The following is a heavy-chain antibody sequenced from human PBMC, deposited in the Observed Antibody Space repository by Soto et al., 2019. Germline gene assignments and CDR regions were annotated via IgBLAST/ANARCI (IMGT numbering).Heavy chain of an antibody. CDR3: ARDSPNDYYDSSGSFDI. CDR2: ISSSSSTI. Sequence: PWGSLRISCASSVFTFSIYSMNWVRQAPGKGLEWVSYISSSSSTIYYADSVKGRFTISRDNAKNSLYLQMNSLRDEDTAVYYCARDSPNDYYDSSGSFDIWGQGTMVTVSS. CDR1: VFTFSIYS. J-gene: IGHJ3*02. D-gene: IGHD3-22*01. V-gene: IGHV3-48*02.